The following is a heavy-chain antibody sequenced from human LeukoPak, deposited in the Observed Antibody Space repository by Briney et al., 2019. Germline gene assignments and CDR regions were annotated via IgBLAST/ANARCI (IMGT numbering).Heavy chain of an antibody. V-gene: IGHV3-21*01. CDR3: ARDENDYYGSGSYKDY. Sequence: GGSLRLSCAASGFTFSSYSMNWVRQAPGKGLEWVSSISSSSSYIYYADSVKGRFTISRDNAKNSLYLQMNSLRAEDTAVYYCARDENDYYGSGSYKDYWGQGTLVTVSS. CDR1: GFTFSSYS. J-gene: IGHJ4*02. D-gene: IGHD3-10*01. CDR2: ISSSSSYI.